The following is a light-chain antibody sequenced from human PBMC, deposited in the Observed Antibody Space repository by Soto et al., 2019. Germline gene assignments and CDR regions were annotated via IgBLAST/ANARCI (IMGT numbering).Light chain of an antibody. CDR1: SSNIGAGYD. J-gene: IGLJ1*01. CDR3: QSYDSSLSGYV. Sequence: QSVLAQPPSVSVAPGQRVTISCTGSSSNIGAGYDVHWYQQLPGTAPKLLIYNNNNRPSGVPDRFSGSKSGTSASLAITGLQAEDEADYYCQSYDSSLSGYVFGTGTKVT. CDR2: NNN. V-gene: IGLV1-40*01.